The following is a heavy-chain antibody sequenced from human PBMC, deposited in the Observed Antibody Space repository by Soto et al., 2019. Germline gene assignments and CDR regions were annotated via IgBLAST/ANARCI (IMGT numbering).Heavy chain of an antibody. CDR1: GGSISSDGYY. V-gene: IGHV4-30-4*01. Sequence: PSETLSLTCTVSGGSISSDGYYWSWIRQPPGKGLEWIGYIYYSVRTAYNPSLKRRRIIARVTSKNQFSLNLNSVSGADTAVYYCARELSKSPGYFDYWGQGTMVTVSS. J-gene: IGHJ4*02. CDR2: IYYSVRT. CDR3: ARELSKSPGYFDY. D-gene: IGHD3-3*02.